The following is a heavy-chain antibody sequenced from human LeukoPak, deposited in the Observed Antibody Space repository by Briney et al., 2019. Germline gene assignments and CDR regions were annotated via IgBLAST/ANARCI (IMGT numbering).Heavy chain of an antibody. CDR2: IYYTGST. CDR1: GGSISSGGYY. V-gene: IGHV4-31*03. J-gene: IGHJ5*02. Sequence: SETLSLTCTVSGGSISSGGYYWSWIRQHPGKGLEWLGYIYYTGSTYYSPSLKSRVTISLDTSNNQFSLKLNSVTAADTAVYYCARAVGPALGFDPWGQGTLVTASS. D-gene: IGHD2-2*01. CDR3: ARAVGPALGFDP.